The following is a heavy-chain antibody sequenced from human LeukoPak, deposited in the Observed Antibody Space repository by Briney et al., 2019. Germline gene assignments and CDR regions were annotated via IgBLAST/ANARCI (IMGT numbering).Heavy chain of an antibody. V-gene: IGHV3-21*01. CDR3: ARCGMNYYDSSGFH. J-gene: IGHJ4*02. CDR1: GFTFSSYS. Sequence: GGSLRLSCAASGFTFSSYSMNWVRQAPGKGLEWVSSTSSSSSYIYYADSVKGRFTISRDNAKNSLYLQMNSLRAEDTAVYYCARCGMNYYDSSGFHWGQGTLVTVSS. CDR2: TSSSSSYI. D-gene: IGHD3-22*01.